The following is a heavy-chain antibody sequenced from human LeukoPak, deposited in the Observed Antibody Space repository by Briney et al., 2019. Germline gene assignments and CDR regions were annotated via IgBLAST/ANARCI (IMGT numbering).Heavy chain of an antibody. CDR3: ARDRGDGMDV. CDR2: INTDGRTI. V-gene: IGHV3-74*01. D-gene: IGHD3-10*01. CDR1: GFTFSRYW. Sequence: GVSLRLSCAASGFTFSRYWMHWVRQAPGKGLVWVSRINTDGRTITYADSVKGRFTISRDNSKNTLYLQMNSLRAEDTAVYYCARDRGDGMDVWGQGTTVTVSS. J-gene: IGHJ6*02.